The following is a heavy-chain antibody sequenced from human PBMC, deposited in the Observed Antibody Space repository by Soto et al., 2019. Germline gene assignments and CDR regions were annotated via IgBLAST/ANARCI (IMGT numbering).Heavy chain of an antibody. CDR3: ARQASYWHGGGGWFDP. CDR2: IGTQHDT. V-gene: IGHV3-13*01. CDR1: GFTFSAYD. D-gene: IGHD2-8*02. Sequence: EVQLVESGGGLVQPGGSLRLSCAASGFTFSAYDMHWVRQATGKGLEWVAAIGTQHDTYYPDSVKGRFTISRENAKNSLYLQMSSRTAGDTAVDYCARQASYWHGGGGWFDPWGQGTLVTVSS. J-gene: IGHJ5*02.